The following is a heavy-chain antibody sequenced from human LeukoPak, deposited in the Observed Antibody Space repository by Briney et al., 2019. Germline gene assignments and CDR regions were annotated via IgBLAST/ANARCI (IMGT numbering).Heavy chain of an antibody. V-gene: IGHV4-4*07. D-gene: IGHD2-2*01. CDR3: ARGVVPAALYGMDV. J-gene: IGHJ6*02. CDR2: IYTSGST. CDR1: GGSISSYY. Sequence: PSETLSLTCTVSGGSISSYYWSWIRQPAGKGLEWLGRIYTSGSTNYNPPLKSRVTMSVDTSKNQFSLKLSSVTAADTAVYYCARGVVPAALYGMDVWGQGTTVTVSS.